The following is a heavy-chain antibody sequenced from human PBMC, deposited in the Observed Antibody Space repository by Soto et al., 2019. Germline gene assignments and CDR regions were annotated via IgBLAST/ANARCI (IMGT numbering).Heavy chain of an antibody. CDR2: IIPIFGTA. CDR1: GGTFSIYA. J-gene: IGHJ5*02. D-gene: IGHD4-4*01. V-gene: IGHV1-69*13. CDR3: ASLTVTRSLVWFDP. Sequence: GASVKVSCKGAGGTFSIYAISWVRQAPGQGLEWMGGIIPIFGTANYAQKFQGRVTITADESTSTAYMELSSLRSEDTAVYYCASLTVTRSLVWFDPWGQGTLVTVSS.